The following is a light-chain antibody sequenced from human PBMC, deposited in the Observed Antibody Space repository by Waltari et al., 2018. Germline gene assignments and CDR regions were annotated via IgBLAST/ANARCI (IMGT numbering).Light chain of an antibody. CDR1: QSLLHSDGKTY. CDR3: MQAVNLLYT. V-gene: IGKV2-29*02. CDR2: EVS. J-gene: IGKJ2*01. Sequence: DIVMTQTPLSLSVTPGQSASISCTSSQSLLHSDGKTYLYWYLQSPGPSPQLLISEVSSRFSGVPDRFSGSGSGTDFTLKISRVEAEDVGIYYCMQAVNLLYTFGQGTKLEIK.